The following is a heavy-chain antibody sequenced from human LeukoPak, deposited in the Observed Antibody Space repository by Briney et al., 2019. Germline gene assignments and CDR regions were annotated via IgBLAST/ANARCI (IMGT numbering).Heavy chain of an antibody. J-gene: IGHJ6*03. D-gene: IGHD4-11*01. CDR3: AKDPASNTDYYYYYMDV. Sequence: PGGSLRLSCAASGFTFSSYAMSWVRQAPGKGLEWVSAISGSGGSTYYADSVKGRFTISRDNSKNTLYLQMNSLRAEDTAVYYCAKDPASNTDYYYYYMDVWGKGTTVTVSS. V-gene: IGHV3-23*01. CDR1: GFTFSSYA. CDR2: ISGSGGST.